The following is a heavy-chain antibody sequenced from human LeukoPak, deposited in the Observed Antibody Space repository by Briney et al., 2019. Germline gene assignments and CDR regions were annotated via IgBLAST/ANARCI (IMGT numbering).Heavy chain of an antibody. V-gene: IGHV1-2*02. Sequence: GASVKVSCKASGYTFTGYYMHWVRQAPGQGLEWMGWINPNSGGTNYAQKFQGRVTMTRNTSISTAYMELSSLRSEDTAVYYCARWTIFGVVKPYYYGMDVWGQGTTVTVSS. CDR2: INPNSGGT. CDR1: GYTFTGYY. J-gene: IGHJ6*02. D-gene: IGHD3-3*01. CDR3: ARWTIFGVVKPYYYGMDV.